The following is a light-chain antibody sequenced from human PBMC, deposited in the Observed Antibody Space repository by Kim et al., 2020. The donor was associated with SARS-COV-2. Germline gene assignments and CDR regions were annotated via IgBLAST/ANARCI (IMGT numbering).Light chain of an antibody. CDR1: ALAIKS. Sequence: SYELTQPPSVSVSPGQTARISCSGDALAIKSAYWYQQRSGQAPVLVISNDNVRPSGIPERFSGSSSGTTVTLTISGVQAEDEADYFCQSGDRSGTVVVFGGGTQLTVL. J-gene: IGLJ2*01. CDR3: QSGDRSGTVVV. V-gene: IGLV3-25*03. CDR2: NDN.